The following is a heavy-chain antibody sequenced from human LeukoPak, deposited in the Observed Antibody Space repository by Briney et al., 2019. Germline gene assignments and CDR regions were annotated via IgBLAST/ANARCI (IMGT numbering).Heavy chain of an antibody. Sequence: SETLSLTCAVSGGSISSGGYSWSWIRQPPGKGLEWIGEINHSGSTNYNPSLKSRVTISVDTPKNQFSLKLSSVTAADTAVYYCASSSDILTGYYSGFPYYFDYWGQGTLVTVSS. CDR2: INHSGST. J-gene: IGHJ4*02. D-gene: IGHD3-9*01. CDR3: ASSSDILTGYYSGFPYYFDY. V-gene: IGHV4-34*01. CDR1: GGSISSGGYS.